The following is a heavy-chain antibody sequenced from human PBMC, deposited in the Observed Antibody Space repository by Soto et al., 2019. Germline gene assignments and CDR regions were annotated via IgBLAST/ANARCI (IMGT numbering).Heavy chain of an antibody. CDR3: AKTDPGGRCGGHCYHDY. J-gene: IGHJ4*02. D-gene: IGHD2-21*02. Sequence: PGGSLRLXCAASGFTFSNAWMNWVRQAPGKGLEWVAIISYDSTNKFYGDSVKGRFTISRDNSKNTLFLQMNSLRPEDTAVYYCAKTDPGGRCGGHCYHDYWGQGTQVTVSS. CDR1: GFTFSNAW. V-gene: IGHV3-30*18. CDR2: ISYDSTNK.